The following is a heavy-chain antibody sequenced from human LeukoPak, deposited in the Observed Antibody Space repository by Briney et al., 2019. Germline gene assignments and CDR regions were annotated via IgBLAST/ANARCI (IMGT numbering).Heavy chain of an antibody. J-gene: IGHJ2*01. CDR1: GFTFSSYS. CDR2: ISSSSSYI. Sequence: GGTLRLSCAASGFTFSSYSMNWVRQAPGKGLEWVSSISSSSSYIYYADSVKGRFTISRDNAKNSLYLQMNSLRAEDTAVYYCARDLGSSSWYTVHWYFDLWGRGTLVTVSS. V-gene: IGHV3-21*01. CDR3: ARDLGSSSWYTVHWYFDL. D-gene: IGHD6-13*01.